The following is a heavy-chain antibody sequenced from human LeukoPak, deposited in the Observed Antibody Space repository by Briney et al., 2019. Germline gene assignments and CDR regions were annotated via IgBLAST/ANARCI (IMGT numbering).Heavy chain of an antibody. V-gene: IGHV1-18*01. CDR2: ISAYNGNT. D-gene: IGHD6-19*01. CDR3: ARVPRQQWLVFWFDP. CDR1: GYTFTSYG. J-gene: IGHJ5*02. Sequence: ASVKVSCKASGYTFTSYGISWVRQSPGQGLEWMGWISAYNGNTNYAQKLQGRVTMTTDTYTSTAYMELRSLRSDDTAVYYCARVPRQQWLVFWFDPWGQGTLVTVSS.